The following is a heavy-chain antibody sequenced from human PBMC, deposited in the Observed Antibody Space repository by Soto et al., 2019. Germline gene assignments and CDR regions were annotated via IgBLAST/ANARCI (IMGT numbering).Heavy chain of an antibody. CDR1: GFTFSSDW. CDR3: VRGGSDV. Sequence: GGSLRLSCVSSGFTFSSDWMHWVRQGPGKGLAWVSRIDSGGSAPNYADSVNGRFTISRDNAKNTLFLQMNSLRVEDTAVYYCVRGGSDVWGKGTTVTVSS. V-gene: IGHV3-74*01. D-gene: IGHD3-16*01. CDR2: IDSGGSAP. J-gene: IGHJ6*03.